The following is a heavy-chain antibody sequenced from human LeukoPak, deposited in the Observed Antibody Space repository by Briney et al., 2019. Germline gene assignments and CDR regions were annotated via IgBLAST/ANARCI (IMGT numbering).Heavy chain of an antibody. CDR1: GYTFTSYY. CDR2: INPSGGST. V-gene: IGHV1-46*01. D-gene: IGHD3-9*01. Sequence: GASVKVSCKASGYTFTSYYMHWVRQAPGQGLEWMGIINPSGGSTSYAQKFQGRVTMTRDMSTSTVYMELSSLRSEDTAVYYCAREGAMGRYFDWLPRHWGQGTLVTVSS. CDR3: AREGAMGRYFDWLPRH. J-gene: IGHJ4*02.